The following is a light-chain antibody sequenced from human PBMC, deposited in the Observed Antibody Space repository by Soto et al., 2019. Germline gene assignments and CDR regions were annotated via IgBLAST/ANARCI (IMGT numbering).Light chain of an antibody. V-gene: IGKV1-5*01. J-gene: IGKJ1*01. CDR1: QSISSW. Sequence: DIQMTQSPSTLSASVGDRVTITFRASQSISSWLAWYQQKPGKAPKVLIYDASSLESGVPSRFSGSGFGTEFTLTITRLQPDDFATYYCQQYNSYWTFGQGTKVDI. CDR3: QQYNSYWT. CDR2: DAS.